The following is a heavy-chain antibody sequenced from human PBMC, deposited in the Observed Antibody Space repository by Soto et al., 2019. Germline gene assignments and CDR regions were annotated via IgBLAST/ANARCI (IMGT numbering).Heavy chain of an antibody. J-gene: IGHJ4*02. CDR2: ISYDGSNK. Sequence: QVQLVESGGGVVQPGRSLRLSCAASGFTFSSYGMHWVRQAPGKGLEWVAVISYDGSNKYYADSVKGRFTISRDNSKNTLYLQMNSLRAEDTAVYYCAKGGGVVVTAILFDYWGQGTLVTVSS. CDR1: GFTFSSYG. CDR3: AKGGGVVVTAILFDY. D-gene: IGHD2-21*02. V-gene: IGHV3-30*18.